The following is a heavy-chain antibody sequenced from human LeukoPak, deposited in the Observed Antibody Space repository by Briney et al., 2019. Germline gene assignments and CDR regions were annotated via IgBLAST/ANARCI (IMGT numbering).Heavy chain of an antibody. CDR1: GFTFSSYS. Sequence: PGGSLRLSCAASGFTFSSYSMNWVRQAPGKGLEWVGRIKSKTDGGTTDYAAPVKGRFTISRDDSKNTLYLQMNSLKTEDTAVYYCFVTFNYYYYYGMDVWGQGTTVTVSS. D-gene: IGHD3-3*02. CDR3: FVTFNYYYYYGMDV. J-gene: IGHJ6*02. V-gene: IGHV3-15*01. CDR2: IKSKTDGGTT.